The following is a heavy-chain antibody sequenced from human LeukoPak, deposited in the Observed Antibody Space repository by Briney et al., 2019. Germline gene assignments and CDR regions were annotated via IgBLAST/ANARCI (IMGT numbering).Heavy chain of an antibody. D-gene: IGHD6-13*01. CDR2: IHYSGRT. CDR1: GGSIRNYY. Sequence: PSETLSLTCTVSGGSIRNYYWSWIRQPPGKGLEWIGYIHYSGRTIHNPSLKSRLTISVDTSKNQFSLRLSSVTAADTAVYYCARCAAVDDDYFDYWGQGTLVTVSS. J-gene: IGHJ4*02. V-gene: IGHV4-59*01. CDR3: ARCAAVDDDYFDY.